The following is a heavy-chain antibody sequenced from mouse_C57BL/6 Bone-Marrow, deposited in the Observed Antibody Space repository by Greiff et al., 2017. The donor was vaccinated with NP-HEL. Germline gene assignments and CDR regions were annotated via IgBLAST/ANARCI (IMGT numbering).Heavy chain of an antibody. CDR3: ARRRKLLLRYHYYAMDY. CDR2: IYPRDGST. CDR1: GYTFTDHT. V-gene: IGHV1-78*01. J-gene: IGHJ4*01. D-gene: IGHD1-1*01. Sequence: QVQLQQSDAELVKPGASVKISCKVSGYTFTDHTIHWMKQRPEQGLEWIGYIYPRDGSTKYNEKFKGKATLTADKSSSTAYMQLNSLTSEDSAVYFCARRRKLLLRYHYYAMDYWGQGTSVTVSS.